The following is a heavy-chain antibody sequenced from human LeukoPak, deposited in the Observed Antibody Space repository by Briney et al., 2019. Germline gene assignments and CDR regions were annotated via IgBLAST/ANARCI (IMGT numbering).Heavy chain of an antibody. CDR2: ISGSGGST. V-gene: IGHV3-23*01. CDR1: GFTFSSYA. Sequence: PGGSLKLSCAASGFTFSSYAMSWVRQAPGKGLEWVSAISGSGGSTYYADSVKGRFTISRDNSKNTLYLQMNSLRAEDTAVYYCAKVIVVVPAATYYYGMDVWGQGTTVTVSS. CDR3: AKVIVVVPAATYYYGMDV. J-gene: IGHJ6*02. D-gene: IGHD2-2*01.